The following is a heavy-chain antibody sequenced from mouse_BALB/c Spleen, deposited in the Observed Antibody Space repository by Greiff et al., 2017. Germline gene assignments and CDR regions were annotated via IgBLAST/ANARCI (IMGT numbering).Heavy chain of an antibody. J-gene: IGHJ2*01. V-gene: IGHV1-4*01. D-gene: IGHD1-1*01. CDR2: INPSSGYT. Sequence: QVQLQQSGAELARPGASVKMSCKASGYTFTSYTMHWVKQRPGQGLEWIGYINPSSGYTIYNQKFKDKATLTADKSSSTAYMQLSSLTSEDSAVYYCAGYGSRSYFDYWGQGTTLTVSS. CDR3: AGYGSRSYFDY. CDR1: GYTFTSYT.